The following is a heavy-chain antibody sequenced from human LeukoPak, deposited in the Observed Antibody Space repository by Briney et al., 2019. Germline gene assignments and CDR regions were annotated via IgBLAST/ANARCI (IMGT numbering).Heavy chain of an antibody. V-gene: IGHV4-30-4*01. D-gene: IGHD2-21*02. Sequence: SETLSLTCTVSGGAISSGDYYWSWIRQPPGKGLEWIGYIYYSGSTYYNPSLKSRVTISVDTSKNQFSLKLSSVTAADTAVYYCARTTLYCGGDCYTFDYWGQGTLVTVSS. J-gene: IGHJ4*02. CDR3: ARTTLYCGGDCYTFDY. CDR2: IYYSGST. CDR1: GGAISSGDYY.